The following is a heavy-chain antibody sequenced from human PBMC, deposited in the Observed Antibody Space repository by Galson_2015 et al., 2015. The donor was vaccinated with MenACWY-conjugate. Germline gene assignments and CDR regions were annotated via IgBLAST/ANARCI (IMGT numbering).Heavy chain of an antibody. CDR3: ARGYRNQEWAAAAFDP. CDR1: GYTFTSYG. V-gene: IGHV1-8*01. Sequence: SVKVSCKASGYTFTSYGINWVRQATGQGLEWMGWINPTSGSICYAHKVQGRVTMTRNTPISSPYLEMSSLRSEDTAVYYCARGYRNQEWAAAAFDPWGQGTLVTVSS. J-gene: IGHJ5*02. D-gene: IGHD1-14*01. CDR2: INPTSGSI.